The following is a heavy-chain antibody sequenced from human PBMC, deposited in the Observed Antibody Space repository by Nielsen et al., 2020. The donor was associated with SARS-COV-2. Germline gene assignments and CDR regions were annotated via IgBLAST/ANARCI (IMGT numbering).Heavy chain of an antibody. D-gene: IGHD1-14*01. CDR2: IYHTGST. V-gene: IGHV4-31*03. J-gene: IGHJ3*02. Sequence: TLSLTCTVSGGSMKTASYYWSWIRQHPGWGLEWVGYIYHTGSTYYNAALESRVTISADMSKNQFSLELTSLTAADTAVYYCARGIRPRHVFDIWGQGTMVTVSS. CDR3: ARGIRPRHVFDI. CDR1: GGSMKTASYY.